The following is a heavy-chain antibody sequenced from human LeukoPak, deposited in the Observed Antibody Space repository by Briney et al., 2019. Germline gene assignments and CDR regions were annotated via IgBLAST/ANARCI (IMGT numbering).Heavy chain of an antibody. CDR3: AREHIVVVPAATLYYGMDV. V-gene: IGHV3-66*01. CDR1: GFTVSSNY. D-gene: IGHD2-2*01. J-gene: IGHJ6*02. Sequence: GGSLRLSCAASGFTVSSNYMSWVRQAPGKGLEWVSFIYSGGSTYYADSVKGRFTISRDNSKNTLYLRMNSLRAEDTAVYYCAREHIVVVPAATLYYGMDVWGQGTTVTVSS. CDR2: IYSGGST.